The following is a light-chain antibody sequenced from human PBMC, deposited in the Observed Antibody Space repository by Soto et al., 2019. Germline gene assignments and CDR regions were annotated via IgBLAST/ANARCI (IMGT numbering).Light chain of an antibody. CDR1: QSVSSD. V-gene: IGKV3-15*01. Sequence: EVGITQSPSTLSVAPGERATLSCRASQSVSSDLAWYHQKPGQAPRLLIYSASTRATGIPARFSGSGSGTEFTLTINSLQSEDFAVYYCQQYNNWPRTFGQGTKVDIK. CDR3: QQYNNWPRT. CDR2: SAS. J-gene: IGKJ1*01.